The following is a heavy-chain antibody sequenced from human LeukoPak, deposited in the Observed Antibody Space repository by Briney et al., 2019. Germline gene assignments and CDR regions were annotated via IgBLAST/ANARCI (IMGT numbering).Heavy chain of an antibody. V-gene: IGHV3-21*01. Sequence: GGSLRLSCAASGFTFSSYSMNWVRQAPGKGLEWVSSISSSSSYIYYADSVKGRFTISRDNAKNSLYLQMNSLRAEDTAVYYCARGCSSTSCYLFDYWGQGTLVTVSS. CDR1: GFTFSSYS. CDR2: ISSSSSYI. D-gene: IGHD2-2*01. J-gene: IGHJ4*02. CDR3: ARGCSSTSCYLFDY.